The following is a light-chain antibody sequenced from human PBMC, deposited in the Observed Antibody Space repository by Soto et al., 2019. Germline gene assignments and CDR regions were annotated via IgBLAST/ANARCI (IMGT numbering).Light chain of an antibody. V-gene: IGKV1-12*01. CDR1: QSISSW. Sequence: DIQMTRSPSSVSASVGDRVTITCRASQSISSWLAWYQHEPGKAPRLLIYAASNLESGVPSRFSGSGSGTDFTLAINGLQPEDFATYYCQQANSFPLTFGGGTKVEIK. CDR2: AAS. J-gene: IGKJ4*01. CDR3: QQANSFPLT.